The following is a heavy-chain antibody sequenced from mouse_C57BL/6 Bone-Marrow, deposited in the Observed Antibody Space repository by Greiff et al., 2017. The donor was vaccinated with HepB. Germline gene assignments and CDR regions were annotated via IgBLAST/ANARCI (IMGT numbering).Heavy chain of an antibody. CDR3: ARHIYYYGSSLDY. J-gene: IGHJ2*01. Sequence: EVKVVESGGDLVKPGGSLKLSCAASGFTFSSYGMSWVRQTPDKRLEWVATISSGGSYTYYPDSVKRRFTISRDNAKNTLYLQMSSLKSEDTAMYYCARHIYYYGSSLDYWGQGTTLTVSS. D-gene: IGHD1-1*01. CDR2: ISSGGSYT. CDR1: GFTFSSYG. V-gene: IGHV5-6*01.